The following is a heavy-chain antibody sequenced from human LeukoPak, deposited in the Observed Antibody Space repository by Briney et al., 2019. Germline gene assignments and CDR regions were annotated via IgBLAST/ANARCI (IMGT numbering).Heavy chain of an antibody. D-gene: IGHD3-10*01. CDR3: ARQGYYGSGSYYKGWFDP. J-gene: IGHJ5*02. CDR1: GYSFTSYW. V-gene: IGHV5-51*01. CDR2: IYPGDSDT. Sequence: GESLKISCKGSGYSFTSYWIGWVRQMPGKGLEWMGIIYPGDSDTRYSPSFQGQVTISADKSISTAYLQWSSLKASDTAMYYCARQGYYGSGSYYKGWFDPWGQGTLVTVSS.